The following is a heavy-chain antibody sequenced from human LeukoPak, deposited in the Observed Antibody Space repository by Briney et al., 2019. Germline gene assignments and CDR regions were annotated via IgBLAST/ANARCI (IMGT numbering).Heavy chain of an antibody. Sequence: GGSLRLSCAASGFTFRSYAMSWVRQAPGKGLEWVSTINGNGGATYYADSVRGRFTISRDNSKNTLYLQVNSLRAEDTAVYYCAKGGAYYEFSFDPWGRGTLVTVSS. CDR3: AKGGAYYEFSFDP. J-gene: IGHJ5*02. D-gene: IGHD3-3*01. CDR2: INGNGGAT. CDR1: GFTFRSYA. V-gene: IGHV3-23*01.